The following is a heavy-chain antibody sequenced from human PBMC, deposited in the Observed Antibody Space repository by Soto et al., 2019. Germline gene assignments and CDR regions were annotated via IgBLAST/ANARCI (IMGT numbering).Heavy chain of an antibody. Sequence: SETLSLTCSVSGDSISNLDYFWAWIRQPPGQALEYIGYIYKSATTYYNPSFESRVAISVDTSKSQFSLNVTSVTAADTAVYFCARGRYCLTGRCFPNWFESWGQGARVTVS. J-gene: IGHJ5*01. CDR3: ARGRYCLTGRCFPNWFES. V-gene: IGHV4-30-4*01. CDR2: IYKSATT. CDR1: GDSISNLDYF. D-gene: IGHD7-27*01.